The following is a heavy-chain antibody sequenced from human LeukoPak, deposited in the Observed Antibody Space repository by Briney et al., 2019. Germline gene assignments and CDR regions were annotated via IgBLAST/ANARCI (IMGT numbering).Heavy chain of an antibody. D-gene: IGHD3-22*01. V-gene: IGHV3-30-3*01. Sequence: GGSLRLSCAASGFTFSSYAMPWVRQAPGKGREWVAVRSYDGSNKYYADSVKGRFTISRDNSKNTLYLQMNSLRAEDTAVYYCARTYYDSSGYHDAFDIWGQGTMVTVSS. CDR1: GFTFSSYA. J-gene: IGHJ3*02. CDR2: RSYDGSNK. CDR3: ARTYYDSSGYHDAFDI.